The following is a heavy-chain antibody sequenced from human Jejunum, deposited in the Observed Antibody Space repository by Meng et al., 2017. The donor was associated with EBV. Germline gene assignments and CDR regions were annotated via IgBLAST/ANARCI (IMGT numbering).Heavy chain of an antibody. CDR2: INPGTGGR. D-gene: IGHD1-26*01. Sequence: QFHLVQSGAEVTAVWASVKLSGKSSGYIFTDFALHWLRQAPGQSPEWMTWINPGTGGRQFSHKFQGRVTITSDTSASTVYMELSGLRSEDTAMYYCARELGGRFNYWGQGTLVTVSS. CDR1: GYIFTDFA. J-gene: IGHJ4*01. CDR3: ARELGGRFNY. V-gene: IGHV1-3*01.